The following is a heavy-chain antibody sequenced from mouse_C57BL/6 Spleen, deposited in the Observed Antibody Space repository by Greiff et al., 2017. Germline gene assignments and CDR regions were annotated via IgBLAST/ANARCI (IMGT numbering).Heavy chain of an antibody. CDR1: GYTFTDYN. D-gene: IGHD1-1*01. CDR3: AREYYYGSSYRYFDV. CDR2: INPNNGGT. Sequence: EVQLQQSGPELVKPGASVKIPCKASGYTFTDYNMDWVKQSHGKSLEWMGDINPNNGGTIYNQKFKGKATLTVDKSSRPAYMELRSLSSEDTAVYYFAREYYYGSSYRYFDVWGTGTTVTVSS. V-gene: IGHV1-18*01. J-gene: IGHJ1*03.